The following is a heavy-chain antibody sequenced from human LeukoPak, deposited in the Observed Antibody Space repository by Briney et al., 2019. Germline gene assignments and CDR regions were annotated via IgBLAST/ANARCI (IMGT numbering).Heavy chain of an antibody. Sequence: ASVKVSCKASGYTFTGYYMHWVRQAPGQGLEWMGWINPNSGGTNYAQKFQGRVTTTRDTSISTAYMELSRLRSDDTAVYYCAREGQVATMENWFDPWGQGTLVTVSS. D-gene: IGHD5-12*01. V-gene: IGHV1-2*02. CDR2: INPNSGGT. CDR1: GYTFTGYY. CDR3: AREGQVATMENWFDP. J-gene: IGHJ5*02.